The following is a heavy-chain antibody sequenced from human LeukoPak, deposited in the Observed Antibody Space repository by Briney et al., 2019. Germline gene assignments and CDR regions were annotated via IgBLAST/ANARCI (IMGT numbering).Heavy chain of an antibody. Sequence: SETLSLTCTVSGGSISSYYWSWIRQPPGKGLEWIGYIYYSGSTNYNPSLKSRVTISVDTSKNQFSLKLSSVTAADTAVYYCAREWVSDKVDYFDYWGQGTLVTVSS. V-gene: IGHV4-59*01. J-gene: IGHJ4*02. CDR2: IYYSGST. CDR3: AREWVSDKVDYFDY. CDR1: GGSISSYY. D-gene: IGHD6-13*01.